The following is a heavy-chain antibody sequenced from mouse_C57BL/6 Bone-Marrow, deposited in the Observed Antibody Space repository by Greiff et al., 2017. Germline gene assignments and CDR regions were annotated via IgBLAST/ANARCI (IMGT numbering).Heavy chain of an antibody. CDR2: IYPYNGVS. Sequence: EVQLQQSGPELVKPGASVKISCKASGYSFTGYYMHWVKQSHGNILDWIGYIYPYNGVSSYNQKFKGKATLPVDKSSSTAYMELRSLTSEDSAVYYCAREGNDYDGTGFDYWGQGTTLTVSS. J-gene: IGHJ2*01. CDR1: GYSFTGYY. V-gene: IGHV1-31*01. D-gene: IGHD2-4*01. CDR3: AREGNDYDGTGFDY.